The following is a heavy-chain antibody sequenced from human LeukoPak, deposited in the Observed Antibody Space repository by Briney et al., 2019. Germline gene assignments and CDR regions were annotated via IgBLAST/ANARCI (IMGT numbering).Heavy chain of an antibody. J-gene: IGHJ6*03. D-gene: IGHD5-12*01. CDR2: INHSGST. CDR1: GVSFSGYY. CDR3: ARGPYSGYDSHYMDV. Sequence: KSSETLSLTCAVYGVSFSGYYWSWIRQPPGKGLKWIGEINHSGSTNYNPPLKSRVTISVDTSKNQFSLKLSSVTAADTAVYYCARGPYSGYDSHYMDVWGKGTTVTVSS. V-gene: IGHV4-34*01.